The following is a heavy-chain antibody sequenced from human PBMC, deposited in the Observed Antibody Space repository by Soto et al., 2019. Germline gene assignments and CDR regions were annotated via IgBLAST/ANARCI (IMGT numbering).Heavy chain of an antibody. CDR3: ARNAVDTSTVFDY. J-gene: IGHJ4*01. Sequence: PXESLSLTSSVAGVSISSGYYYWSWLRQHAGTVLEWIGYGHHSGTTFYKSSLRSRVSVSIDTSTNHFSLNLTSVTAADTAIYYCARNAVDTSTVFDYWGHGSLVTVSS. CDR2: GHHSGTT. V-gene: IGHV4-31*03. CDR1: GVSISSGYYY. D-gene: IGHD4-17*01.